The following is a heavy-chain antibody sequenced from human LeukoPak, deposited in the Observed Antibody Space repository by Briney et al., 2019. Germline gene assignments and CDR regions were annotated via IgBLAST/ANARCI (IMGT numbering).Heavy chain of an antibody. CDR2: IIPILGIA. CDR1: GYTFTSYY. V-gene: IGHV1-69*04. Sequence: ASVKVSCKASGYTFTSYYMHWVRQAPGQGLEWMGRIIPILGIANYAQKFQGRVTITADKSTSTAYMELSSLRSEDTAVYYCARGVIVGATAFDIWGQGTMVTVSS. J-gene: IGHJ3*02. D-gene: IGHD1-26*01. CDR3: ARGVIVGATAFDI.